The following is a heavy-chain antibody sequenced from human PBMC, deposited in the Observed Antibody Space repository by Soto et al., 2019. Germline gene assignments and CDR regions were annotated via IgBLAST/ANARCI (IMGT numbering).Heavy chain of an antibody. CDR3: ACIFSRGNSYRFYYYGMDV. V-gene: IGHV4-31*03. CDR2: IYYIGST. CDR1: GGSISSGGYY. J-gene: IGHJ6*04. D-gene: IGHD5-18*01. Sequence: PSETLSLTCTVSGGSISSGGYYWNWIRQHPGKGLEWIGYIYYIGSTYYNPSLKSRVTISLDTSKNQFSLKLSSVTAADTAVYYCACIFSRGNSYRFYYYGMDVWGKGTAVTVSS.